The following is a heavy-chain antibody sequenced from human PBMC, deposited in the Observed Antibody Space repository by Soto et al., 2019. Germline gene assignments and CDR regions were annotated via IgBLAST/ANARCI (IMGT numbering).Heavy chain of an antibody. J-gene: IGHJ5*02. Sequence: GASVKVSCKASGYTFITYYMHWVRQAPGQGLEWMGVINPSGGSTTYAQKFQGRVTMTRDTSTSTVYMELSSLRSGDTALYYCARRGDYVTWFDPWGQGTLVTVSS. CDR1: GYTFITYY. V-gene: IGHV1-46*01. CDR3: ARRGDYVTWFDP. D-gene: IGHD4-17*01. CDR2: INPSGGST.